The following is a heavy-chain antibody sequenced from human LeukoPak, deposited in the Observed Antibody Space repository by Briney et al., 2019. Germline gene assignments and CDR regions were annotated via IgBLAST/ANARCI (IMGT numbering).Heavy chain of an antibody. CDR2: INHSGST. Sequence: KASETLSLTCAVYGGSFSGYYWSWIRQPPGKGLEWIGEINHSGSTNYNPSLKSRVTISVDTSKNQFSLKLSSVTAADTAVYYCARVWSDRLYYDFWSGRHFDLWGRGTLVTVSS. J-gene: IGHJ2*01. CDR1: GGSFSGYY. D-gene: IGHD3-3*01. V-gene: IGHV4-34*01. CDR3: ARVWSDRLYYDFWSGRHFDL.